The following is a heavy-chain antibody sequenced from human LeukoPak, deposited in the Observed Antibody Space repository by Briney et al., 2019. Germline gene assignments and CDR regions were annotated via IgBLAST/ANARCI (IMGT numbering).Heavy chain of an antibody. CDR1: GFTFSNAW. V-gene: IGHV3-15*07. D-gene: IGHD3-3*01. Sequence: PGGSLRLSCAASGFTFSNAWMNWVRQAPGKGLEWVGRIKSKTDSGTTDYAAPVKGRFTISRDDSKNTLYLQMNSLKTEDTAVYYCTTLRFLEWFSGNQYDYWGQGTLVTVSS. CDR2: IKSKTDSGTT. CDR3: TTLRFLEWFSGNQYDY. J-gene: IGHJ4*02.